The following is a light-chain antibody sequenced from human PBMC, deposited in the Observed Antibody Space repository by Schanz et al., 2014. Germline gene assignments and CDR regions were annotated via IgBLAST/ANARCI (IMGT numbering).Light chain of an antibody. CDR3: AAWDNSLNGRV. CDR2: SNN. J-gene: IGLJ3*02. Sequence: QSVLTQPPSASGPPGQRVTISCSGSSSNIGSNTVNWYQQLPGTAPKLLIYSNNQRPSGVPDRFSASKSGTSASLAISGLQSEDEADYYCAAWDNSLNGRVFGGGTKLTVL. CDR1: SSNIGSNT. V-gene: IGLV1-44*01.